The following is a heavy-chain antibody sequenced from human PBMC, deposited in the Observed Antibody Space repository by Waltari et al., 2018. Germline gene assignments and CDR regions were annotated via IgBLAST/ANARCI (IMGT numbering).Heavy chain of an antibody. V-gene: IGHV4-39*07. D-gene: IGHD3-22*01. CDR2: IYYSGST. Sequence: QLQLQESGPGLVKPSETLSLTCTVSGGSISSSSYYWGWIRQPPGKGLEWIGSIYYSGSTYYNPSLKSRVTISVDTSKNQFSLKLSSVTAADTAVYYCARVYYYDSSGYWGGKYYFDYWGQGTLVTVSS. J-gene: IGHJ4*02. CDR3: ARVYYYDSSGYWGGKYYFDY. CDR1: GGSISSSSYY.